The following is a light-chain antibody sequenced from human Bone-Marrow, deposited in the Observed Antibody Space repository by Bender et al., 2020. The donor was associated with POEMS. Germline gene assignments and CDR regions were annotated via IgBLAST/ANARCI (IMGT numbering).Light chain of an antibody. J-gene: IGLJ3*02. CDR1: SSDLGSYFF. CDR3: NSYTSSRTL. Sequence: QSALTQPASVSGSPGQSITISCTATSSDLGSYFFVAWYQQYPGKAPKLLIYDVNDRPSGVSDRFSASKSGNTASLTISGLQTEDEADYFCNSYTSSRTLFGGGTKLTVL. V-gene: IGLV2-14*01. CDR2: DVN.